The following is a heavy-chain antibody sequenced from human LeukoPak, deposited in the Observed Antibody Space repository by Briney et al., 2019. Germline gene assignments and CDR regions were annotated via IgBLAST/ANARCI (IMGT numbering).Heavy chain of an antibody. Sequence: GGSLRLSCAVSGITLSNYGMSWVRQAPGKGLEWVAGISGSGGGTKYADSVRGRFTISRDNAKNSLYLQMNSLRAEDTAVYYCARGGSFFVYWGQGTLVTVSS. D-gene: IGHD1-26*01. CDR2: ISGSGGGT. CDR1: GITLSNYG. V-gene: IGHV3-23*01. J-gene: IGHJ4*02. CDR3: ARGGSFFVY.